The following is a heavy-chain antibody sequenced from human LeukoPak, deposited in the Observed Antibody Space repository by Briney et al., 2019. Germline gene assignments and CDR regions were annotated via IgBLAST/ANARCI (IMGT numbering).Heavy chain of an antibody. CDR2: IFPRDSDV. J-gene: IGHJ6*02. CDR1: GYTFTSYW. D-gene: IGHD3-10*01. CDR3: VRSLPGTLLRGYGMDV. V-gene: IGHV5-51*01. Sequence: GESLKISCKTSGYTFTSYWIGWVRQTPGKGLECMGVIFPRDSDVMYSPSFQGQVTISVDKSTNTAYLHWGSLKASDSAMYYCVRSLPGTLLRGYGMDVWGPGTTATVS.